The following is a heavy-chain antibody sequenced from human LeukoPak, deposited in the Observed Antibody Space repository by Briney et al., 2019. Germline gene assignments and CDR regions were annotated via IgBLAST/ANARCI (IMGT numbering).Heavy chain of an antibody. J-gene: IGHJ4*02. CDR2: ITHSSSII. V-gene: IGHV3-48*01. Sequence: GGSLRLSCAASGLSFSETSMNWVRQAPGKGLEWISYITHSSSIISYADSVKGRFTTSRDNAKNSLYLQMNSLRGDDTAVYYCAKDVGKWESLHFFDYWGQGTLVTVSS. D-gene: IGHD1-26*01. CDR1: GLSFSETS. CDR3: AKDVGKWESLHFFDY.